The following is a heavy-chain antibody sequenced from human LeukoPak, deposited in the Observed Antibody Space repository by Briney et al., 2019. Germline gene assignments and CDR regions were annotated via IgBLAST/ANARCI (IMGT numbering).Heavy chain of an antibody. CDR1: GFTFSSYA. Sequence: PGGSLRLSCAASGFTFSSYAMHWVRQAPGKGLEYVSAISSNGGSTYYANSVKGRFTISRDNSKNALYLQMGSLRAEDMAVYYCARGYGDYVFRAFDIWGQGTMVTVSS. D-gene: IGHD4-17*01. J-gene: IGHJ3*02. CDR2: ISSNGGST. V-gene: IGHV3-64*01. CDR3: ARGYGDYVFRAFDI.